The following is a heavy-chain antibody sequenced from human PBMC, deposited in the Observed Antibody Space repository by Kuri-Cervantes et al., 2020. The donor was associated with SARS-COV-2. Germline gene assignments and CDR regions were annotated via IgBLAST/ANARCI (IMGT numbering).Heavy chain of an antibody. CDR1: GGSISVHY. D-gene: IGHD5-18*01. Sequence: GSLRLSCTVSGGSISVHYWSWIRQSPGKGLEWIGYIYDSGTTNYNPSLKSRVTVSVDKSKNHFSLRLSSVTAADTAVYYCARDLNGQLWSTGLGYWGQGTLVTVSS. CDR2: IYDSGTT. J-gene: IGHJ4*02. CDR3: ARDLNGQLWSTGLGY. V-gene: IGHV4-59*11.